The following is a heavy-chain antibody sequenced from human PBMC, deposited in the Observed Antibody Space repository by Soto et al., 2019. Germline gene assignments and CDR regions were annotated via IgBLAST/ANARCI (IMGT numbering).Heavy chain of an antibody. CDR1: GYTFTSYG. Sequence: ASVKVSCKASGYTFTSYGISWVRQAPGQGLEWMGWISAYNGNTNYAQKLQGRVTMTTDTSTSTAYMELRSLRSDDTAVYYCARGEIGYYDFWSGYYPTFGSFDPCGQGTLVTVSS. CDR2: ISAYNGNT. V-gene: IGHV1-18*01. J-gene: IGHJ5*02. D-gene: IGHD3-3*01. CDR3: ARGEIGYYDFWSGYYPTFGSFDP.